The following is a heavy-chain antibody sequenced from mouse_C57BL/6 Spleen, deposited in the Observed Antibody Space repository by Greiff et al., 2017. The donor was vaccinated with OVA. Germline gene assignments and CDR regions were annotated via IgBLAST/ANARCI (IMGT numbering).Heavy chain of an antibody. CDR2: INPYNGGT. J-gene: IGHJ3*01. CDR1: GYTFTDYY. CDR3: AREGSTGTGFAY. V-gene: IGHV1-19*01. Sequence: VQLQQSGPVLVKPGASVKMSCKASGYTFTDYYMNWVKQSHGKSLEWIGVINPYNGGTSYNQKFKGKATLTVDKSSSTAYMELNSLTSEDSAVYYCAREGSTGTGFAYWGQGTLVTVSA. D-gene: IGHD4-1*01.